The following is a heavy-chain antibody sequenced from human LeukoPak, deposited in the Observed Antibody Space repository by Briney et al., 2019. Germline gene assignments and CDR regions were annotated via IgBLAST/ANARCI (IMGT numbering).Heavy chain of an antibody. V-gene: IGHV3-23*01. CDR2: ISGFGITT. Sequence: PGGSLRLSCAASGFTFSSYAMSWVRQAPGKGLEWVSGISGFGITTYYADSVKGRFTISRDNSKNTLYLQMNSLRAEDTAAYYCANSCCGGGGYYYMDVWGKGTTVTVSS. CDR1: GFTFSSYA. D-gene: IGHD2-21*01. CDR3: ANSCCGGGGYYYMDV. J-gene: IGHJ6*03.